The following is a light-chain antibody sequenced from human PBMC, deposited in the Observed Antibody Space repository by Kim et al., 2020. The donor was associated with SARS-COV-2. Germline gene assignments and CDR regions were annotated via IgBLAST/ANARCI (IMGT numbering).Light chain of an antibody. Sequence: SSELTQDPAVSVALGQTVRITCQGDSLRGYYASWFQQKSGQAPILVMYGDKNRPSGIPDRFSGSGSGNTASLTSTGAQAEDEADYYCNSRDSSGNHVLFG. CDR2: GDK. V-gene: IGLV3-19*01. CDR1: SLRGYY. J-gene: IGLJ3*02. CDR3: NSRDSSGNHVL.